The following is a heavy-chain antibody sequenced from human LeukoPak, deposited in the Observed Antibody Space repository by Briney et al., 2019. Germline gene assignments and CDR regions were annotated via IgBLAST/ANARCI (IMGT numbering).Heavy chain of an antibody. CDR3: AAAHAPFASSSWSDAFDI. J-gene: IGHJ3*02. D-gene: IGHD6-13*01. V-gene: IGHV1-58*02. CDR2: IVVGSGNT. CDR1: GFTFTSSA. Sequence: ASVKVSCKASGFTFTSSAMQWVRQARGQRLEWIGWIVVGSGNTNYAQKFQERVTITRDMSTSTAYMELSSLRSEDTAVYYCAAAHAPFASSSWSDAFDIWGQGTMVTVSS.